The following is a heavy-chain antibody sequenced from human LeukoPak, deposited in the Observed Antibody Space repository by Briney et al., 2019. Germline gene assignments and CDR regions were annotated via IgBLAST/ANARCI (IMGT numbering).Heavy chain of an antibody. J-gene: IGHJ4*02. D-gene: IGHD5-24*01. Sequence: PGGSLRLSCAASGFTFSSYAMHWIRQAPGKGLEWVAVISYDGSNKYYADSVKGRFTISRDNSKNTLYLQMNSLRAEDTAVYYCARASLLEMATIARFVYYFDYWGQGTLVTVSS. CDR3: ARASLLEMATIARFVYYFDY. V-gene: IGHV3-30-3*01. CDR1: GFTFSSYA. CDR2: ISYDGSNK.